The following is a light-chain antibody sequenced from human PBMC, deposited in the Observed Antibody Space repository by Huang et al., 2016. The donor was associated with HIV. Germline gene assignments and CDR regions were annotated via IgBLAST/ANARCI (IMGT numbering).Light chain of an antibody. CDR2: GAS. V-gene: IGKV3-15*01. CDR3: HQYNNWPPWT. Sequence: EIVMTQSPATLSVSPGERAILSCRASQSVSSNLAWYQQKPGQAPRLLIYGASTRATSIPARFSGGGSGTEFTLTISSLQSEDFAVYYCHQYNNWPPWTFGQGTKVEIK. J-gene: IGKJ1*01. CDR1: QSVSSN.